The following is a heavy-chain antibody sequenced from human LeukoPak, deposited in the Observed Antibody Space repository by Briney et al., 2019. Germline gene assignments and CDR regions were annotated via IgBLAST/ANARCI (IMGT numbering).Heavy chain of an antibody. J-gene: IGHJ4*02. D-gene: IGHD3-16*01. CDR1: GFTFSSYE. Sequence: GGSLRLSCAASGFTFSSYEMNWVRQAPGKGLEWVSYISSSGSTIYYTDSVKGRFTISRDNAKNSLYLQMNSLRAEDTAVYYCARQGDQEKEKYYFEYWGQGTLVTVSS. CDR3: ARQGDQEKEKYYFEY. V-gene: IGHV3-48*03. CDR2: ISSSGSTI.